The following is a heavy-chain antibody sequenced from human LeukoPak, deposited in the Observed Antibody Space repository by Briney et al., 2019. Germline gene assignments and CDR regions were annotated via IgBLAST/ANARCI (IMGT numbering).Heavy chain of an antibody. D-gene: IGHD1-26*01. CDR1: GGSIISYY. CDR2: IYYSGST. J-gene: IGHJ4*02. Sequence: SETLSLTCTVSGGSIISYYWSWIRQPPGKGLEWIGYIYYSGSTNYNPSLKSRVTISVDTSKNQFSLKLSSVTAADTAVYYCARVLGGSYPVDYWGQGTLVTVAS. V-gene: IGHV4-59*01. CDR3: ARVLGGSYPVDY.